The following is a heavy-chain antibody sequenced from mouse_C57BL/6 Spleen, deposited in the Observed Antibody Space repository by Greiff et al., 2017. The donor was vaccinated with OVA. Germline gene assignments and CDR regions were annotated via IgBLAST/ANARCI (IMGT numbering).Heavy chain of an antibody. CDR1: GYTFTSYG. CDR3: AREDRITTVVVDY. D-gene: IGHD1-1*01. Sequence: VQLQQSGAELARPGASVKLSCTASGYTFTSYGISWVQQRTGQGLEWIGEIYPRSGNTYYYEKFTGKATLTADKTSGKAYRELRSLTSEDSAVYFGAREDRITTVVVDYWGQGTTLTVSS. CDR2: IYPRSGNT. J-gene: IGHJ2*01. V-gene: IGHV1-81*01.